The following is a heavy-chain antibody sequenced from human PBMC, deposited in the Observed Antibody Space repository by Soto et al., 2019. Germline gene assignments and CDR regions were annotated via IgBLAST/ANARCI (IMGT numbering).Heavy chain of an antibody. CDR3: ARGGDLSVWGSYRPPDY. V-gene: IGHV4-30-4*01. CDR2: IYYSGST. D-gene: IGHD3-16*02. Sequence: SETLSLTCTVSGGSISSGDYYWSWIRQPPGKGLEWIGYIYYSGSTYYNPSLKRRVTISVDTSKNQFSLKLSSVTAADTAVYYCARGGDLSVWGSYRPPDYWGQGTLVTVSS. J-gene: IGHJ4*02. CDR1: GGSISSGDYY.